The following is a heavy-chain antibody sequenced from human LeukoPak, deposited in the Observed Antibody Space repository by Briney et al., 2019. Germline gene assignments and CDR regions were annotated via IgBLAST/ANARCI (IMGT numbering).Heavy chain of an antibody. J-gene: IGHJ3*02. CDR1: GFMFSEYG. CDR3: ARGYSRAAFDI. Sequence: GGSLRLSCAASGFMFSEYGMHWVRQAPGKGLEWVAVISYDGSNKYYADSVKGRFTVSRDNGKNSLLLQMNSLRAEDTALYYCARGYSRAAFDIWGQGTVVAVSS. D-gene: IGHD2-15*01. CDR2: ISYDGSNK. V-gene: IGHV3-30*12.